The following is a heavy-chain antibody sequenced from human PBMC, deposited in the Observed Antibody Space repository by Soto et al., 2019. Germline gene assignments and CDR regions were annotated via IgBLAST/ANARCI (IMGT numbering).Heavy chain of an antibody. Sequence: PSETLSLTCTVSGASISSSSFYWGWIRQPPGKGLESIANIYYDGSTYYNPSLKSRVTISFDTSKNQFSLKLSSVTAADTAVYFCVRLPGYCCGSSCHGYYVMDVWGQXTTVTVSS. CDR3: VRLPGYCCGSSCHGYYVMDV. D-gene: IGHD5-18*01. CDR2: IYYDGST. V-gene: IGHV4-39*01. J-gene: IGHJ6*02. CDR1: GASISSSSFY.